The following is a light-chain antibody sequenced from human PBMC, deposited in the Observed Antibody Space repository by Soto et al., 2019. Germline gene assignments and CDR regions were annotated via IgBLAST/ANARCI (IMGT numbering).Light chain of an antibody. CDR1: KGISND. CDR3: QNHNSAPHT. CDR2: GAS. J-gene: IGKJ4*01. Sequence: DIQMTQSPSSLSASVGDRVTITCRASKGISNDLAWYQQKPGKLPNLLIYGASTMQSGVPSRFSGSGSGTDFTLTISSLQPDDIATYYCQNHNSAPHTFGEGTKVEIK. V-gene: IGKV1-27*01.